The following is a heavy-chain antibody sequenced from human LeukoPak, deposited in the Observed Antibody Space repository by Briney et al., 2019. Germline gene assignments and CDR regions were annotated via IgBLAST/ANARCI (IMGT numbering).Heavy chain of an antibody. Sequence: ASVKVSCKASGYTFTSYDINWVRQAPGQGLEWMGWINPNSGGTNYAQKFQGRVTMTRDTSISTAYMELSRLRSDDTAVYYCARSEMATIKEDVYYYYYGMDVWGQGTTVTVSS. CDR2: INPNSGGT. V-gene: IGHV1-2*02. CDR3: ARSEMATIKEDVYYYYYGMDV. CDR1: GYTFTSYD. D-gene: IGHD5-12*01. J-gene: IGHJ6*02.